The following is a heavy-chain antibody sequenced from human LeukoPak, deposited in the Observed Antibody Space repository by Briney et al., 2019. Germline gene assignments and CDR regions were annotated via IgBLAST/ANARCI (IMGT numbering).Heavy chain of an antibody. J-gene: IGHJ4*02. CDR3: ATDSGIAAAGPFDY. V-gene: IGHV4-59*01. Sequence: SETLSLTCTVSGGSISSYYWSWIRQPPGKGLEWIGYIYYSGSTNYNPSLKSRVTISVDTSKNQFSLKLSSVTAADTAVYYCATDSGIAAAGPFDYWGQGTLVTVSS. D-gene: IGHD6-13*01. CDR1: GGSISSYY. CDR2: IYYSGST.